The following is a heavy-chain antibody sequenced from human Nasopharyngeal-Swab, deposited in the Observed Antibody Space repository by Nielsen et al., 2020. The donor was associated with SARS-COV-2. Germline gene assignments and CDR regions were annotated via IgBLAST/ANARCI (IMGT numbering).Heavy chain of an antibody. V-gene: IGHV1-3*01. Sequence: SVKVSCKASGYPFTSYAMHWVRQAPGQRLEWMGWINAGNGNTKYSQKFQGRVTITRDTSASTAYMELSSLRSEDTAVYYCAREDSSGYYHILGLDYWGQGTLVTVSS. CDR2: INAGNGNT. CDR1: GYPFTSYA. J-gene: IGHJ4*02. D-gene: IGHD3-22*01. CDR3: AREDSSGYYHILGLDY.